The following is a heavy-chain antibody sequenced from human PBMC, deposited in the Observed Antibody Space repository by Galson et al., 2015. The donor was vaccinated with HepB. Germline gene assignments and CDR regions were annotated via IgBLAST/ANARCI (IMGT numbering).Heavy chain of an antibody. D-gene: IGHD6-13*01. Sequence: SLRLSCAASGFTFNSYAMHWVRQAPGKGLEWVAVISYDGSNKYYADSVKGRFTISRDNSKNTLYLQMNSLRAEDTAVYYCARAVSSSWYGYYGMDVWGQGTTVTVSS. V-gene: IGHV3-30*04. J-gene: IGHJ6*02. CDR1: GFTFNSYA. CDR3: ARAVSSSWYGYYGMDV. CDR2: ISYDGSNK.